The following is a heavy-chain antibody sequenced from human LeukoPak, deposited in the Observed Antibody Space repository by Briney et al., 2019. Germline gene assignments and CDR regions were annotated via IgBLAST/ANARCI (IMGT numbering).Heavy chain of an antibody. CDR2: IRYDGSNK. J-gene: IGHJ1*01. Sequence: GGSLRLSCAASGFTFSSYGMHWVRQAPGKGLEWVAFIRYDGSNKYYADSVKGRFTISRDDSKNTPYPQMNSQSAEDTAGYYCAKAADGGSRINVLQHWGQGTLVTVSS. CDR1: GFTFSSYG. D-gene: IGHD3-10*01. V-gene: IGHV3-30*02. CDR3: AKAADGGSRINVLQH.